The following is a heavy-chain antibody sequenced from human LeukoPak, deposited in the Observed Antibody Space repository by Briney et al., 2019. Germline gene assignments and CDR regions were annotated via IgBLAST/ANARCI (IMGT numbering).Heavy chain of an antibody. CDR3: ARDGSDGDYLDAPGDY. V-gene: IGHV3-30-3*01. CDR1: GFTFSSYA. J-gene: IGHJ4*02. D-gene: IGHD4-17*01. Sequence: GGSLRLSCAASGFTFSSYAMHWVRQAPGKGLEWVAVISYDGSNKYYADSVKGRFTISRDNSKNTLYLQMNSLRAEDTAVYYCARDGSDGDYLDAPGDYWGQGTLVTVSS. CDR2: ISYDGSNK.